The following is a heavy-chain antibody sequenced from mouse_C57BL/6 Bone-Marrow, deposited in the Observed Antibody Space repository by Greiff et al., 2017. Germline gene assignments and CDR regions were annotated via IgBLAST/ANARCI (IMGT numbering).Heavy chain of an antibody. CDR1: GFTFSSYG. J-gene: IGHJ4*01. CDR3: ARRYYGTAYYAMDY. D-gene: IGHD1-1*01. CDR2: ISSGGSYT. V-gene: IGHV5-6*01. Sequence: EVHLVESGGGLVKPGGSLKLSCAASGFTFSSYGMSWVRQTPDKRLEWVATISSGGSYTYYPDSVQGLFTISRDNAKNTLYLQMSSLKSEDTAMYYCARRYYGTAYYAMDYWGQGTSVTVSS.